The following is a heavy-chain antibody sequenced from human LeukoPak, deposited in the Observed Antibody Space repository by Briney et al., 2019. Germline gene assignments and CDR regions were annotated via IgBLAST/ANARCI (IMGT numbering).Heavy chain of an antibody. CDR1: GGSIRTSDYY. CDR3: ARASGVLPSFEWANWFDM. D-gene: IGHD3-9*01. Sequence: SETLSLTCTVSGGSIRTSDYYWAWIRQPPGRGLEWIGTIHYSGSTFYKPPLKSRPTVSADPSRNQFYMKLSSVTAADTAVYYCARASGVLPSFEWANWFDMGAQGSLVTVFS. CDR2: IHYSGST. J-gene: IGHJ5*02. V-gene: IGHV4-39*01.